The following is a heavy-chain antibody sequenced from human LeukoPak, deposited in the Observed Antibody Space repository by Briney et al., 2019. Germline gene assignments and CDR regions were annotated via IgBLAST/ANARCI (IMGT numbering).Heavy chain of an antibody. Sequence: SETLSLTCTVSGGSISSFYWSWIRQSPGKGLEWIGHIYYSGSTYYNPSLKSRVTISVDTSKNQFSLKLSSVTAADTAVYYCARHSSSGYYRTPLDYWGQGTLVTVSS. V-gene: IGHV4-59*08. D-gene: IGHD3-22*01. CDR3: ARHSSSGYYRTPLDY. CDR2: IYYSGST. CDR1: GGSISSFY. J-gene: IGHJ4*02.